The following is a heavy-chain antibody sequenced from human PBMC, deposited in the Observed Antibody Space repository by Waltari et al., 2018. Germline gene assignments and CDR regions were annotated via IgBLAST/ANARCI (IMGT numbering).Heavy chain of an antibody. CDR1: GGSFTDFY. CDR2: INRSGRT. D-gene: IGHD6-19*01. Sequence: QVHLQQWGAGLLKPSETLSLTCAVSGGSFTDFYWSWLRQSPRRGLGWIGAINRSGRTNDSPSLQTRVTLSVDASRNPFSLNLSSITAADTAVYYCARGNILGSAWYQRKGSFDSWGQGTLVAVSS. V-gene: IGHV4-34*02. J-gene: IGHJ4*01. CDR3: ARGNILGSAWYQRKGSFDS.